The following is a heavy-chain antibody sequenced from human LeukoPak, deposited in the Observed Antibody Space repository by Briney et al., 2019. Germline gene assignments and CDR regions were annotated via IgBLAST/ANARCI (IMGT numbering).Heavy chain of an antibody. CDR1: GGTFSSYA. Sequence: ASVKVSCKASGGTFSSYAISWVRQAPGQGLEWMGGIIPIFGTANYAQKFQGRVTITADESTCTAYMELSSLRSEDTAVYYCARMAYSYGYYYYYGMDVWGQGTTVTVSS. CDR3: ARMAYSYGYYYYYGMDV. V-gene: IGHV1-69*13. J-gene: IGHJ6*02. CDR2: IIPIFGTA. D-gene: IGHD5-18*01.